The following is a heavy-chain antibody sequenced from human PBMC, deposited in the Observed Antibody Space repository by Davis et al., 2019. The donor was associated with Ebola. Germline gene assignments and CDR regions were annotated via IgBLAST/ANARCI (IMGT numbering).Heavy chain of an antibody. CDR1: GYTFTSYD. J-gene: IGHJ6*04. D-gene: IGHD5-18*01. CDR2: MNPNSGNT. V-gene: IGHV1-8*01. Sequence: AASVKVSCKASGYTFTSYDINWVRQATGQGLEWMGWMNPNSGNTGYAQKLQGRVTMTTDTSTSTAYMELRSLRSDDTAVYYCARDRGYSYGYGYYYYGMDVWGKGTTVTVSS. CDR3: ARDRGYSYGYGYYYYGMDV.